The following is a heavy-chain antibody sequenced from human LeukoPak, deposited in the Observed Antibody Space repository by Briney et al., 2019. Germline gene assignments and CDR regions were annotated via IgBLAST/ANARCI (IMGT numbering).Heavy chain of an antibody. Sequence: GGSLRLSCAASGFTFSSYAMHWVRQAPGKGLEWVAVISYDGRNENYADSVSGRFTISRDNSKKTLYLQMNSLRAEDTAVYYCARDGSGYWFDYWGQGTLATVSS. CDR3: ARDGSGYWFDY. CDR2: ISYDGRNE. D-gene: IGHD3-22*01. CDR1: GFTFSSYA. V-gene: IGHV3-30*01. J-gene: IGHJ4*02.